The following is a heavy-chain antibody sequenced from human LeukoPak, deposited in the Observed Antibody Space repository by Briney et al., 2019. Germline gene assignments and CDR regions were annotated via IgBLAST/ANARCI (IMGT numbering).Heavy chain of an antibody. V-gene: IGHV3-30*03. CDR3: ARDGDSYGYGIDY. D-gene: IGHD5-18*01. Sequence: GGSLRLSCAASGFTFSSYGMRWVRQAPGKGLEWVAFISYDGSNKYYADSVKGRFTISRDNSKNSLYLQMNSLRGEDTAIYYCARDGDSYGYGIDYWGQGTLVTVSP. J-gene: IGHJ4*02. CDR1: GFTFSSYG. CDR2: ISYDGSNK.